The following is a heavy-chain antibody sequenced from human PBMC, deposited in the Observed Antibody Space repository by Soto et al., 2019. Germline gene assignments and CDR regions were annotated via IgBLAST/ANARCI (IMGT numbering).Heavy chain of an antibody. J-gene: IGHJ5*02. CDR1: GGTFSSYA. CDR2: IIPIFGTA. CDR3: ARVPNWFDP. V-gene: IGHV1-69*12. Sequence: QVQLVQSGAEVKKPGSSVKVSCKASGGTFSSYAISWVRQAPGQWLEWMGGIIPIFGTANYAQKFQGRVTITADESTRPAYMELSSLRSEDTAVYYCARVPNWFDPWGQGTLVTVSS.